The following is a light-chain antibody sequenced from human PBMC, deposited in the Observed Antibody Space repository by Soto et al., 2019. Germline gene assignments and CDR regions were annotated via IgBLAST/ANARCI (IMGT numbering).Light chain of an antibody. V-gene: IGLV2-14*03. CDR2: DVP. CDR3: YSYAGSYTFYV. J-gene: IGLJ1*01. Sequence: QSVLTQPASVSGSPGQSITISSTGTSSDVGGYKYVSWYQHHPGKAPKVTIYDVPKRPSGVSNRFSGSKSGNTASLTISGLQAEDEADYYCYSYAGSYTFYVFGTGTKSPS. CDR1: SSDVGGYKY.